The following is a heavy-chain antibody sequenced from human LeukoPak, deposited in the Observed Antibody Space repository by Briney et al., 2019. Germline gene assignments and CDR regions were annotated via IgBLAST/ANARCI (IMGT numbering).Heavy chain of an antibody. V-gene: IGHV4-34*01. CDR3: ARGKGSSWRFDY. D-gene: IGHD6-13*01. Sequence: PSETLSLTCAVYGGSFSGYYWSWIRQPPGKGLEWIGEINHSGSTSYNPSLKSRVTISVDTSKNQLSLKLSSVTAADTAVYYCARGKGSSWRFDYWGQGTLVTVSS. CDR2: INHSGST. CDR1: GGSFSGYY. J-gene: IGHJ4*02.